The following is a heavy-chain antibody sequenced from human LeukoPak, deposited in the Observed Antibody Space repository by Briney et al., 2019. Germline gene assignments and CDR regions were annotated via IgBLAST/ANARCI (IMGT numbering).Heavy chain of an antibody. D-gene: IGHD1-26*01. CDR2: ISSSGSTI. Sequence: GGSLRLSCAASGFTFSSYEMNWVRQAPGKGLEWVSYISSSGSTIYYADSVKGRFTISRDNAKNSLYLQMNSLRAEDTAVYYCARDRSYFSYFDYWGQGTLVTVSS. CDR3: ARDRSYFSYFDY. CDR1: GFTFSSYE. V-gene: IGHV3-48*03. J-gene: IGHJ4*02.